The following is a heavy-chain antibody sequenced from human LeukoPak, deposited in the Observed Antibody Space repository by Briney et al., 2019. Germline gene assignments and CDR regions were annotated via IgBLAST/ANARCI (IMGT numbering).Heavy chain of an antibody. D-gene: IGHD6-13*01. CDR2: RNPNSGNT. Sequence: GASVKVSCKASGYTFTSYDSNWVRQATGQGLEWMGWRNPNSGNTGYAQKFQGRVTMTRNTSISTAYMELSSLRSEDTAVYYCASGWSQVLYSSSWYGGDYWGQGTLVTVSS. CDR1: GYTFTSYD. J-gene: IGHJ4*02. V-gene: IGHV1-8*01. CDR3: ASGWSQVLYSSSWYGGDY.